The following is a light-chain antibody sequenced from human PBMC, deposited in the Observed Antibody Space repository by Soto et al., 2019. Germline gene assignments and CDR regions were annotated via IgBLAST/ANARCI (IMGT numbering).Light chain of an antibody. V-gene: IGKV1-5*03. CDR2: KAS. Sequence: DIQMTQSPSTLPGSLGDRVTITCRASQTISSWFAWYQQKPGKAPKLLIYKASTLKSGVPSRYRGSGSGTEFTLTISSLQPDDFATYYCQHYNSYSEAFGQGTKVDIK. CDR3: QHYNSYSEA. J-gene: IGKJ1*01. CDR1: QTISSW.